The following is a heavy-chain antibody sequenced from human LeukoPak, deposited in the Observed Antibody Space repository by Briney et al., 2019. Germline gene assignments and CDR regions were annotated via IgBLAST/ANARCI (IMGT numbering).Heavy chain of an antibody. D-gene: IGHD3-10*01. CDR3: ATTLGLWFGDPVGYFDY. V-gene: IGHV3-11*01. CDR2: ISSSGSTI. J-gene: IGHJ4*02. Sequence: PGGSLRLSCAASGFTFSDYYMRCVRQAPGKGLEWVSYISSSGSTIYYADSVKGRFTISRDNAKNSLYLQMNSLRAEDTAVYYCATTLGLWFGDPVGYFDYWGQGTLVTVSS. CDR1: GFTFSDYY.